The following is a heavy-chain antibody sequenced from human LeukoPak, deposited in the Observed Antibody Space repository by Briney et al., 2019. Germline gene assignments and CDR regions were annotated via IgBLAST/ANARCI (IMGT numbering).Heavy chain of an antibody. D-gene: IGHD6-6*01. CDR3: ARGGVSGAARPSNYYYYGMDV. CDR1: GYTFTSYD. V-gene: IGHV1-8*01. Sequence: ASVKVSCKASGYTFTSYDINWVRQATGQGLEWMGWMNPNSGNTGYAQKFQGRVTMTRNTSISTAYMELSSLRSEDTAVYYCARGGVSGAARPSNYYYYGMDVWGQGTTVTVSS. J-gene: IGHJ6*02. CDR2: MNPNSGNT.